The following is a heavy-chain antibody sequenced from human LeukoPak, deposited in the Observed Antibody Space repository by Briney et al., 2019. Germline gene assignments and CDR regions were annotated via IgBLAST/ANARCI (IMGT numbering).Heavy chain of an antibody. V-gene: IGHV3-53*01. J-gene: IGHJ3*02. CDR2: IYGGGGT. D-gene: IGHD2-2*01. Sequence: GGSLRLSCAASGFTVSSNYMAWVRQAPGKGLEWVSVIYGGGGTYYGDSARGRFTISRDNSQNTLYLQMNSLRAEDTAVYYCAKDYRSTSPGSAFDIWGQGTMVTVSS. CDR1: GFTVSSNY. CDR3: AKDYRSTSPGSAFDI.